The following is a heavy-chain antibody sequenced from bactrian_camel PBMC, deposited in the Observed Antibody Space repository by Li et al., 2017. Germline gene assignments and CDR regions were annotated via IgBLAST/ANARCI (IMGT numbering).Heavy chain of an antibody. CDR1: AYIYSSNC. CDR2: ITTATGNT. J-gene: IGHJ4*01. D-gene: IGHD8*01. Sequence: HVQLVESGGGSVQAGGSLRLSCQAPAYIYSSNCMGWFRQAPGKEREGVASITTATGNTDNADSVKGRFTISQDGAENTVYLQMNGLKPEDTAMYYCAAETTSGHFYSRDYEYYGQGTQVTVS. V-gene: IGHV3S53*01. CDR3: AAETTSGHFYSRDYEY.